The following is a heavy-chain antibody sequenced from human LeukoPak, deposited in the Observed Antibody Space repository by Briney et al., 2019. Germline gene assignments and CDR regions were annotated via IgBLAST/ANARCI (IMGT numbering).Heavy chain of an antibody. D-gene: IGHD4-17*01. J-gene: IGHJ4*02. Sequence: ASVKVSCKASGYTFTSYGISWVRQAPGQGLECMGWISDYNGNTKYVQKFQGRVTMTTDTSTNTAYMELRSLRSDDTAVYFCARLGYGDYYLGYWGQGTLVTVSS. CDR2: ISDYNGNT. CDR1: GYTFTSYG. CDR3: ARLGYGDYYLGY. V-gene: IGHV1-18*01.